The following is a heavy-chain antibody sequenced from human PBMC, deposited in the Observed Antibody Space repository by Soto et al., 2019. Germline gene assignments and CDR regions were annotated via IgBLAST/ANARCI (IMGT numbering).Heavy chain of an antibody. D-gene: IGHD2-15*01. CDR2: IKSSDGGT. CDR1: RFTFSNSA. J-gene: IGHJ4*02. V-gene: IGHV3-23*01. CDR3: VRTSLVVAAATREDY. Sequence: GGSLRLSCTTSRFTFSNSAMSWVRQAPGKGLEWVSTIKSSDGGTCYGDSVKGRFTISRDNAKNTLYLQMNSLRAEDTAVYYCVRTSLVVAAATREDYWGQGTLVTVSS.